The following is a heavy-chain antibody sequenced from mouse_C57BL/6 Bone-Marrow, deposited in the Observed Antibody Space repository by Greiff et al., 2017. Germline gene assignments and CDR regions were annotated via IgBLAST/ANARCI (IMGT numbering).Heavy chain of an antibody. V-gene: IGHV1-7*01. CDR2: INPSSGYT. CDR1: GYTFTSYW. CDR3: ARSGDYDYDRDAMDY. D-gene: IGHD2-4*01. Sequence: VKLLESGAELAKPGASVKLSCKASGYTFTSYWMHWVKQRPGQGLEWIGYINPSSGYTKYNQKFKDKATLTADKSSSTAYMQLSSLKYEDSEVYYCARSGDYDYDRDAMDYWCQGTSVTVSS. J-gene: IGHJ4*01.